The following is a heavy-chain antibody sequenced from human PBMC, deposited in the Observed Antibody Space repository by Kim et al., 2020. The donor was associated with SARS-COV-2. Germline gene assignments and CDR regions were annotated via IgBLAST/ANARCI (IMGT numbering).Heavy chain of an antibody. D-gene: IGHD2-21*02. CDR2: ITSNGIT. CDR3: ARGVTY. Sequence: WVRQAPGKGLEWVSGITSNGITSYIDSVKGRFTISRDNSKNTMYLQMNNLRAEDTALYFCARGVTYWGQGTLVTVSP. J-gene: IGHJ4*02. V-gene: IGHV3-53*01.